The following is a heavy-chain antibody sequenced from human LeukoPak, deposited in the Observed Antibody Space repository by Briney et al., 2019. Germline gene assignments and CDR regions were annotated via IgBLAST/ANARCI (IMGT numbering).Heavy chain of an antibody. V-gene: IGHV3-20*04. CDR2: INWDGGAT. J-gene: IGHJ4*02. CDR3: ARDLSSSWYSLGY. CDR1: GGAFVDYG. Sequence: PGGSLRLSCAASGGAFVDYGMNWVRQAPGKGLEWVAGINWDGGATGYVESVKGRFTISRDNAKRFLYLQMDSLRVEDTAFYYCARDLSSSWYSLGYWGQGTQVIVSS. D-gene: IGHD6-13*01.